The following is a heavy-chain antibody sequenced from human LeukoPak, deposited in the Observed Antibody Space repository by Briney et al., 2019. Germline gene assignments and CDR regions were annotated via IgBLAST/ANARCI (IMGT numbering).Heavy chain of an antibody. D-gene: IGHD4-17*01. V-gene: IGHV1-46*01. CDR3: ALETTVTPKRAFDI. Sequence: ASVKVSCKASGYTITSYAMNWVRQAPGQGLEWMGIINPSGGSTSYAQKFQGRVTMTRDMSTSTVYMELSSLRSEDTAVYYCALETTVTPKRAFDIWGQGTMVTVSS. CDR2: INPSGGST. J-gene: IGHJ3*02. CDR1: GYTITSYA.